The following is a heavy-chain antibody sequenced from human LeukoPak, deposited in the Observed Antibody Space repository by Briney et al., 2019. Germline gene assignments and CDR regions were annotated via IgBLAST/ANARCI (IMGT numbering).Heavy chain of an antibody. CDR2: VSANGGTT. CDR1: GFTFSCCA. Sequence: GGSLRLSCAASGFTFSCCAMHWVRQAPGKGLEWVSAVSANGGTTHYADSVKGRFTTSRDNSKNTLYLQMNSLRAEDTAVYYCAKDRDLRQGYYFDHWGRGTLVTVSS. V-gene: IGHV3-23*01. J-gene: IGHJ4*02. CDR3: AKDRDLRQGYYFDH.